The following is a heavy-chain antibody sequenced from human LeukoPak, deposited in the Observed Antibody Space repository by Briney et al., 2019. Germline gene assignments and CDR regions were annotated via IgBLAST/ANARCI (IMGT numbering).Heavy chain of an antibody. CDR1: GFTFSSYS. Sequence: PGGSLRLSCAASGFTFSSYSMNWVRQAPGKGLEWVSYVSSSSTIYYADSVKGRFSISRDNARNLLFLQMNSLRAEDTAVYYCASDIVAPGLHFEYWGQGSLVTVSS. CDR2: VSSSSTI. J-gene: IGHJ4*02. CDR3: ASDIVAPGLHFEY. V-gene: IGHV3-48*04. D-gene: IGHD6-13*01.